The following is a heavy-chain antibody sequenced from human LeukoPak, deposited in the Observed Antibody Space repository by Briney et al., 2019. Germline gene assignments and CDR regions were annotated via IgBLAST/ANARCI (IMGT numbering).Heavy chain of an antibody. Sequence: SETLSLTCTVSGGSISSYYWSWIRQPPGKGLEWIGYIYYSGSTNYNPSLKSRVTISVDTSKNQFSLKLSSVTAADTAVYYCARGGNGSGSYSLDAFDIWDQGTMVTVSS. CDR3: ARGGNGSGSYSLDAFDI. V-gene: IGHV4-59*01. CDR1: GGSISSYY. CDR2: IYYSGST. J-gene: IGHJ3*02. D-gene: IGHD3-10*01.